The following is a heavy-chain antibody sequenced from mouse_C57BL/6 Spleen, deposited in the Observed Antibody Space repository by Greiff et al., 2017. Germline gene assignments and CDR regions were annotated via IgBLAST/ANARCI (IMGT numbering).Heavy chain of an antibody. J-gene: IGHJ4*01. CDR1: GYSITSGYY. CDR3: ARGRAYAMDY. Sequence: VQLQQSGPGLVKPSQSLSLTCSVTGYSITSGYYWNWIRQFPGNKLEWMGYISYDGSNNYNPSLKNRISITRDTSKNQYCLKLNSVTTEDTATYYCARGRAYAMDYWGQGTSVTVSS. V-gene: IGHV3-6*01. CDR2: ISYDGSN.